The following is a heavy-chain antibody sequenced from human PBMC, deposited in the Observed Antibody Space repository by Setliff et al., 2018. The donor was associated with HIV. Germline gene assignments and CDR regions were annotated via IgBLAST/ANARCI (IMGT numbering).Heavy chain of an antibody. Sequence: GESLKISCQGSGFNFNTNYWIGWVRQMPGKGLEWIGVIYPGDSVTRYGPSFQGQVFISADRSITTAYLEWSSLKPSDTAMYYCIRRRRAPGTEDLEAVWGQGTLVTVSS. CDR1: GFNFNTNYW. CDR3: IRRRRAPGTEDLEAV. J-gene: IGHJ4*02. CDR2: IYPGDSVT. D-gene: IGHD1-26*01. V-gene: IGHV5-51*01.